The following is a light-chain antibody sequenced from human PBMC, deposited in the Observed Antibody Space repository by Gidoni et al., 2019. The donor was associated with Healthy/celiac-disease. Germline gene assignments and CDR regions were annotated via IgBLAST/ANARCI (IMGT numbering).Light chain of an antibody. CDR3: RQARQTPRT. V-gene: IGKV2-28*01. Sequence: DIVMTQSPLSLPVTPGEPASISCRSSQSLLHSNGYNYLDWYLQKPGQSPQLLLYWGYNRASGVPDRFSGSGAGTDFTLKISRVEAEDVGVYYCRQARQTPRTFGQGTKVEIK. CDR2: WGY. J-gene: IGKJ1*01. CDR1: QSLLHSNGYNY.